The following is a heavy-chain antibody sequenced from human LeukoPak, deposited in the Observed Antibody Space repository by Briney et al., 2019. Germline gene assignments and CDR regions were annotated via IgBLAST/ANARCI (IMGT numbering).Heavy chain of an antibody. J-gene: IGHJ4*02. Sequence: SETLSLTCTVSGGSISNYYWSWIRQPPGKGLEWIGYIYYSGTTNYNPSLKSRVTISVDASKNQFSLKLNSVTAADTAVYYCARGVYIAAAQYGYWGQGTLVTASS. CDR3: ARGVYIAAAQYGY. CDR2: IYYSGTT. V-gene: IGHV4-59*01. CDR1: GGSISNYY. D-gene: IGHD6-13*01.